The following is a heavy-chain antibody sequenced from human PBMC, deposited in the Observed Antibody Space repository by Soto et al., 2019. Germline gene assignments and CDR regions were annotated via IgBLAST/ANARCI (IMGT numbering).Heavy chain of an antibody. CDR2: ISATGGGT. J-gene: IGHJ4*02. CDR3: AKDRRAGGNSAFYFDF. D-gene: IGHD3-16*01. V-gene: IGHV3-23*01. CDR1: GFKFSNYA. Sequence: GGSLRLSCAASGFKFSNYAMSWVRQAPGKGLEWVSLISATGGGTYYADSVKGRFTISRDNSHNTLYLQVHSLTAEDTAVYYCAKDRRAGGNSAFYFDFWGQGAQVAVSS.